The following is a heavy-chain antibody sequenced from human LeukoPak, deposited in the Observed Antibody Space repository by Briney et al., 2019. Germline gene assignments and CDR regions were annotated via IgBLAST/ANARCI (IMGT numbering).Heavy chain of an antibody. CDR2: ISYDGSNK. V-gene: IGHV3-30*18. D-gene: IGHD2-15*01. CDR1: GFTFSSYG. Sequence: GGSLRLSCAASGFTFSSYGMHWVRQAPGKGLEWVAVISYDGSNKYYADSVKGRFTISRDNSKNTLYLQMNSPRAGDTAVYYCAKDRVELPGTNTPTDYWGQGTLVTVSS. CDR3: AKDRVELPGTNTPTDY. J-gene: IGHJ4*02.